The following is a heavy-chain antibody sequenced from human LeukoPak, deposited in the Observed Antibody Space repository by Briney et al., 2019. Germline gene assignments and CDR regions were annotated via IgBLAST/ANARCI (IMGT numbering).Heavy chain of an antibody. CDR1: GFTFSSSA. CDR2: ISNNGCYT. CDR3: AKQLGYCSDGGCYFPY. D-gene: IGHD2-15*01. Sequence: PGGSLRLSCAASGFTFSSSAMSWVRQAPGKGLGRGSAISNNGCYTYYADSVQGRFTISRDNYKSTLCLKMNSLRAEDTAVYYCAKQLGYCSDGGCYFPYWGQGTLVTVSS. J-gene: IGHJ4*02. V-gene: IGHV3-23*01.